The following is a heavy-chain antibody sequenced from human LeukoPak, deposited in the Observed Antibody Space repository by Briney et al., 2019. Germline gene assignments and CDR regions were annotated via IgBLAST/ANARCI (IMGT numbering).Heavy chain of an antibody. D-gene: IGHD3-10*01. Sequence: PSETLSLTCTVSGGSISNYYWTWLRQPPGKGREWIGYIFHSGSTKYNPSLQSRVTISVDTSKNRFSLKLSSVTAADTAVYYCARHSPTYYDFDYWGQGTLVTVSS. CDR3: ARHSPTYYDFDY. CDR2: IFHSGST. J-gene: IGHJ4*02. V-gene: IGHV4-59*08. CDR1: GGSISNYY.